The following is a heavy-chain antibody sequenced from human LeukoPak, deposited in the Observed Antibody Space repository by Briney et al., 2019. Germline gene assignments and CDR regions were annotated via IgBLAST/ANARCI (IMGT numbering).Heavy chain of an antibody. J-gene: IGHJ6*03. D-gene: IGHD6-19*01. CDR2: INYIGNT. V-gene: IGHV4-59*08. Sequence: SETLSLTCTVSVGSISSYYWSWIRQPPGKGLEWIGYINYIGNTNYNPSLKSRVTISVDTSKNQFSLQLSSVTAADTAVYYCARQRYSSALYYYYYMDVWGKGTTVTVSS. CDR3: ARQRYSSALYYYYYMDV. CDR1: VGSISSYY.